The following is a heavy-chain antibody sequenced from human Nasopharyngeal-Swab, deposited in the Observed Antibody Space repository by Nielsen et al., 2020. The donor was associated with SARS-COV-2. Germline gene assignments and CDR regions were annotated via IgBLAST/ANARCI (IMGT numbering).Heavy chain of an antibody. V-gene: IGHV1-18*01. CDR3: ARVICSSTSCSIRGQHFWFDP. D-gene: IGHD2-2*01. CDR2: ISAYNGNT. Sequence: ASVKVSCKASGYTFTSYGISWVRQAPGQGLEWMGWISAYNGNTNYAQKLQGRVTMTTDTSTSTAYMELRSLRSDDTAVYYCARVICSSTSCSIRGQHFWFDPWGQGTLVTVSS. J-gene: IGHJ5*02. CDR1: GYTFTSYG.